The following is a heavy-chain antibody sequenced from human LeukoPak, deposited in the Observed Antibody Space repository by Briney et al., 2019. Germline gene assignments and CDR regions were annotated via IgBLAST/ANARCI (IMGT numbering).Heavy chain of an antibody. D-gene: IGHD1-14*01. CDR1: GGSISSYY. CDR3: ARGRKGEGDYFDY. Sequence: SETLSLTCSVSGGSISSYYWNWIRQTPGKGLEWIGYIYYSGRTNYNPSLKSRVTISVDTSKNQFSLTLSSVTTADTAVYYCARGRKGEGDYFDYWGQGTLVTVSS. J-gene: IGHJ4*02. CDR2: IYYSGRT. V-gene: IGHV4-59*01.